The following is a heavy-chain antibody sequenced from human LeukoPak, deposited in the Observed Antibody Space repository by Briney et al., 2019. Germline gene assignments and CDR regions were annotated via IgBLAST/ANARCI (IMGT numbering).Heavy chain of an antibody. CDR2: INPSGGST. J-gene: IGHJ6*02. Sequence: ASVKVSCKASGYTFTSYYMHWVRQAPGQGLEWMGIINPSGGSTSYAQKFQGRVTMTRDTSTSTVYMELSSPRSEDTAVYYCARVRTFYGMDVWGQGTTVTVSS. D-gene: IGHD2-2*01. V-gene: IGHV1-46*01. CDR3: ARVRTFYGMDV. CDR1: GYTFTSYY.